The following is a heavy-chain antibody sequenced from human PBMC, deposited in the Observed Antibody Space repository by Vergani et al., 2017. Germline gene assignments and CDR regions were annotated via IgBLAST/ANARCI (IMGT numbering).Heavy chain of an antibody. J-gene: IGHJ4*02. V-gene: IGHV1-18*01. CDR3: AREGEYYYDSSGTPYFDY. Sequence: QVQLVQSGAEVKKPGASVKVSCKASGYTFTSYGISWVRQAPGQGLEWMGWISAYNGNTNYAQELQGRVTMTTDTSTXTAYMELRSLRSDDTAVYYCAREGEYYYDSSGTPYFDYWGQGTLVTVSS. CDR1: GYTFTSYG. CDR2: ISAYNGNT. D-gene: IGHD3-22*01.